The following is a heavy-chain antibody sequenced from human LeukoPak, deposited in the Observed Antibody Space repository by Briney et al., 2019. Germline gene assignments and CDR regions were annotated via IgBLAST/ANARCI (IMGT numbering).Heavy chain of an antibody. D-gene: IGHD3-22*01. J-gene: IGHJ4*02. CDR1: GGSISTYY. V-gene: IGHV4-59*01. CDR3: TRNYDSSGYTTFGY. CDR2: IYYSGST. Sequence: SETLSLSCTVSGGSISTYYWSWIRQPPGKGLEWIGHIYYSGSTNYNASLKSRVTIAVDTSKNHFSLKLSSVTAADTAVYYCTRNYDSSGYTTFGYWGRGTLVTVSS.